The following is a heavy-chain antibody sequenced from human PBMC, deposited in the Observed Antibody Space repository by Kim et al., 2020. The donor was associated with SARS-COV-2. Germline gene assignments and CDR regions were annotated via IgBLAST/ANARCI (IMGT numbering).Heavy chain of an antibody. D-gene: IGHD3-16*01. V-gene: IGHV4-59*01. Sequence: TEYNPSLKSRVTISVDTSKNQFALKLSSVIAADTAMYHCARERGGGYSYLDWGQGTLVTVSS. J-gene: IGHJ4*02. CDR2: T. CDR3: ARERGGGYSYLD.